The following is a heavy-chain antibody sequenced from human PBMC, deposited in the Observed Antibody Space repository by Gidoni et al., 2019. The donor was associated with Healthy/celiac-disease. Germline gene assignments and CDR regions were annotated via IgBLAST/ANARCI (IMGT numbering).Heavy chain of an antibody. CDR1: GFTFSSYS. J-gene: IGHJ6*02. V-gene: IGHV3-21*01. CDR2: ICRISSDI. Sequence: EVQLVESGGGLVKPGGSMRLSCAASGFTFSSYSMNWVRQAPGKGLEWVSSICRISSDIDYADSVKVRFTSSRDNAKNSLYLQMNSLRAEDTAVYYCARAQYPEVPKFYYYYYGMDVWGQGTTVTVSS. D-gene: IGHD1-1*01. CDR3: ARAQYPEVPKFYYYYYGMDV.